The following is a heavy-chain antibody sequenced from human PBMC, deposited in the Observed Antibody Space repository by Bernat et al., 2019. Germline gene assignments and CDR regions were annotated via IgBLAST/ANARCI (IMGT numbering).Heavy chain of an antibody. J-gene: IGHJ4*02. Sequence: EVQLVESGGGLVKPGGSLRLSCAASGFTFSNYNMNWVRQAPGKGLEWVSFISSSTSYIYYADSVKGRFTISRDNAKNSLYLQMNSLRAEDTAVYYCASDPGGTYLLDYWGQGTLVTVSS. CDR2: ISSSTSYI. CDR3: ASDPGGTYLLDY. CDR1: GFTFSNYN. V-gene: IGHV3-21*01. D-gene: IGHD1-26*01.